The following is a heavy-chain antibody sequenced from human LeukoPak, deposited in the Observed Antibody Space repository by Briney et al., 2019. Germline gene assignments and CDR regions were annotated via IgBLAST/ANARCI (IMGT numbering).Heavy chain of an antibody. J-gene: IGHJ4*02. V-gene: IGHV1-18*01. CDR1: GYTFTSYG. Sequence: ASVKVSCKASGYTFTSYGISWVRQAPGQGLEWVGWISAYNGNTNYAQKFQGRVTMTRNTSISTAYMELSSLRSEDTAVYYCARGRDTTSTKDQVGHSSGSCAYWGQGTLVTVSS. D-gene: IGHD3-10*01. CDR3: ARGRDTTSTKDQVGHSSGSCAY. CDR2: ISAYNGNT.